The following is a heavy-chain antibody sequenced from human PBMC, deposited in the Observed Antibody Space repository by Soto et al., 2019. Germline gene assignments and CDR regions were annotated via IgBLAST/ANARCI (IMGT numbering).Heavy chain of an antibody. CDR3: AHTQAPIFGDYYGMDV. D-gene: IGHD3-3*01. J-gene: IGHJ6*02. Sequence: SGPTLVKPTQTLTLTCTFSGFSLSTSGVGVGWIRQPPGKALEWLALIYWDDDKRYSPSLKSRLTITKDTSKNQVVLTMTNMDPVDTATYYCAHTQAPIFGDYYGMDVWGQGTTVTVSS. CDR1: GFSLSTSGVG. CDR2: IYWDDDK. V-gene: IGHV2-5*02.